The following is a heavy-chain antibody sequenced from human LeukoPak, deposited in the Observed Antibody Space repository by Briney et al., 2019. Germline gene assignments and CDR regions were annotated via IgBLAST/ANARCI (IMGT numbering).Heavy chain of an antibody. J-gene: IGHJ4*02. CDR3: ATSSSRTFDY. CDR1: GFXFGSYW. CDR2: IKQDGGEK. D-gene: IGHD6-13*01. V-gene: IGHV3-7*05. Sequence: PGGSLRLSCAASGFXFGSYWISWVRQAPGKGLEWVANIKQDGGEKYYVDSVKGRFTISRDNAKKSLYLQMNSLRAEDTAVYYCATSSSRTFDYWGQGTLVTVSS.